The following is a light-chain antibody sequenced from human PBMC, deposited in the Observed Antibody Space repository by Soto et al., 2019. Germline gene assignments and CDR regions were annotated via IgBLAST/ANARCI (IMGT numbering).Light chain of an antibody. CDR3: QQYDTWPSIT. J-gene: IGKJ5*01. Sequence: IQMTQSPSSLSASVGDRVTITCRASQSISSWLAWYQQKPGKAPKLLIYDASSLESGVPSRFSGSGSGTEYTLTISRLQSEDFAVYYCQQYDTWPSITFGQGTRLEIK. V-gene: IGKV1-5*01. CDR2: DAS. CDR1: QSISSW.